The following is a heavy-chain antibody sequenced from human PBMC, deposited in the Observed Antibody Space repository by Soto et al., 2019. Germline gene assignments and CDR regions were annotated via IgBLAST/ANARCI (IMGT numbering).Heavy chain of an antibody. CDR2: IYPGDSDT. J-gene: IGHJ6*02. CDR1: GYSFNTYW. V-gene: IGHV5-51*01. D-gene: IGHD6-13*01. Sequence: GESLKISCKASGYSFNTYWIGWVRQMPGKGLELMGIIYPGDSDTRYSPSFQGQVTISADKSISTAYLQWSSLKASDTAMYYCARTAAAGKYYYGMDVWGQGTTVTVSS. CDR3: ARTAAAGKYYYGMDV.